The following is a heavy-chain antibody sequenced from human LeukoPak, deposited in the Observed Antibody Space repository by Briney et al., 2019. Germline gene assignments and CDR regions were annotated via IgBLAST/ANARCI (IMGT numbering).Heavy chain of an antibody. CDR1: GFTVSSNY. CDR3: AKDPVHSGPLAAAPRDP. V-gene: IGHV3-53*01. CDR2: IYSGGST. Sequence: GGSLRLSCAASGFTVSSNYMSWVRQAPGKGLEWVSVIYSGGSTYYADSVKGRFTISRDNSKNTLYLQMNSLRAEDTAVYYCAKDPVHSGPLAAAPRDPWGQGTLVTVSS. J-gene: IGHJ5*02. D-gene: IGHD6-13*01.